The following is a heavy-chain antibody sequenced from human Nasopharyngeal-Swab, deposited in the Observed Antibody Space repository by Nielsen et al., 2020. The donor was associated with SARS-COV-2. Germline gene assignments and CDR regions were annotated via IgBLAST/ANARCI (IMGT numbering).Heavy chain of an antibody. CDR3: ARDGYSSSSSYYYYYGMDV. V-gene: IGHV3-48*04. J-gene: IGHJ6*02. CDR2: ISGSSSSM. Sequence: VRQAPGKGLEWVSYISGSSSSMFYADSVRGRFTISRDNAKNSLYLQMNSLRAEDTAVYYCARDGYSSSSSYYYYYGMDVWGQGTTVTVSS. D-gene: IGHD6-6*01.